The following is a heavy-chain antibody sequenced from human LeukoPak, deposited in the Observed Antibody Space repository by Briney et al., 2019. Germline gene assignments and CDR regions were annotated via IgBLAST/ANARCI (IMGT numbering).Heavy chain of an antibody. J-gene: IGHJ4*02. D-gene: IGHD5-24*01. Sequence: PGGTLRLSCAASGFTFSEYEMNWVRQAPGKGLEWVSYISSSGNTIYYSDSVKGRFTISRYNSKNTLYLQMNSLRVDDTAVYYCVKGRADAYTFDYWGQGTLVTISS. V-gene: IGHV3-48*03. CDR2: ISSSGNTI. CDR1: GFTFSEYE. CDR3: VKGRADAYTFDY.